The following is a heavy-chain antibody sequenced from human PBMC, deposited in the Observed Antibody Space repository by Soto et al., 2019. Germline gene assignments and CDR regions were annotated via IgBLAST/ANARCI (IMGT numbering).Heavy chain of an antibody. V-gene: IGHV1-58*01. D-gene: IGHD3-22*01. CDR3: AADPYYYDSSDYYAFDQ. Sequence: SVKVSCKASGFNFRTTAVQWVRQARGQRLEWIGWIVVGSGNTNYAQKFQERVTITRDMSTSTAYMDVSSLRSEDTAVYYCAADPYYYDSSDYYAFDQWDQGTLVTVS. CDR1: GFNFRTTA. J-gene: IGHJ4*02. CDR2: IVVGSGNT.